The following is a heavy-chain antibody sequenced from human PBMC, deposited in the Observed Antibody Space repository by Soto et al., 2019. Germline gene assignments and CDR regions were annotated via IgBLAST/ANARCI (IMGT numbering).Heavy chain of an antibody. CDR3: ARDPGDGDYEGYYYYGMDV. CDR1: GGSISSSNW. Sequence: QVQLQESGPGLVKPSGTLSLTCAVSGGSISSSNWWSWVRQPPGKGLGWIGEIYHSGSTNYNPSLRSRATISLDKSKKQFSLKLSSVTAADTAVYYCARDPGDGDYEGYYYYGMDVWGQGTTVTVSS. J-gene: IGHJ6*02. V-gene: IGHV4-4*02. CDR2: IYHSGST. D-gene: IGHD4-17*01.